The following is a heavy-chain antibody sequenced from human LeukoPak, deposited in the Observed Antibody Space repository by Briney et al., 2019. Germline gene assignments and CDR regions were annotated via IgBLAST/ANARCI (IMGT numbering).Heavy chain of an antibody. Sequence: SETLSLACTVSGGSISSHYWSWIRQPPGKGLEWIGYIYYSGSTNYNPSLKSRVTISVDTSKNQFSLKLSSVTAADTAVYYCARRGANGDYFYYMDVWGKGTTVTVSS. CDR3: ARRGANGDYFYYMDV. J-gene: IGHJ6*03. V-gene: IGHV4-59*11. CDR1: GGSISSHY. CDR2: IYYSGST. D-gene: IGHD4-17*01.